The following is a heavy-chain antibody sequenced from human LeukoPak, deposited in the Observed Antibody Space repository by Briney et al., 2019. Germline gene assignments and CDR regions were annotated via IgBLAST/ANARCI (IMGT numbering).Heavy chain of an antibody. Sequence: GGSLRLSCAASGFSFSSHGMSWVRQAPGKGLGWVSGITGGAGGTYYADSVKGRFTISRDNAKNTLYLQMNSLRAEDTAVYYCAHGSMYQLDYWGQGTLVTVSS. J-gene: IGHJ4*02. V-gene: IGHV3-23*01. CDR1: GFSFSSHG. CDR2: ITGGAGGT. CDR3: AHGSMYQLDY. D-gene: IGHD2-2*01.